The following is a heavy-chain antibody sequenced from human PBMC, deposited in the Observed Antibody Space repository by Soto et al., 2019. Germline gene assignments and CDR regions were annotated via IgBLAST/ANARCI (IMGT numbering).Heavy chain of an antibody. CDR1: GFTFSSYA. D-gene: IGHD1-1*01. J-gene: IGHJ3*01. Sequence: EVQLLESGGGLVQPGGSLRLSCAASGFTFSSYAMTWVRQAPGKGLEWVSSISGSGAATYYTDSVRGRFTISRGISKSTLYLQMNSLSTEDTALYYCATWHEREHAYDVWGQGTTVTVSS. CDR3: ATWHEREHAYDV. CDR2: ISGSGAAT. V-gene: IGHV3-23*01.